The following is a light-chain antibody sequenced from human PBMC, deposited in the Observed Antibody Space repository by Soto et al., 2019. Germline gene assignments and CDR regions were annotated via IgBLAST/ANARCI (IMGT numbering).Light chain of an antibody. CDR3: QQRSNWPPIT. CDR1: QYIGSA. J-gene: IGKJ5*01. V-gene: IGKV3-11*01. CDR2: DAS. Sequence: EVVLTQSPATLSVSPGDRATLSCRASQYIGSAVAWYQQRPGQAPRLLIHDASHRAAGIPARFSGSGFGTDFTLTISSLEPEDAAVYYCQQRSNWPPITFGQGTRLEIK.